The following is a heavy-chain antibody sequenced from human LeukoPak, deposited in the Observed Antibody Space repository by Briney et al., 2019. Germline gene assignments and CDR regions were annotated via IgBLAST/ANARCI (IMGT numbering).Heavy chain of an antibody. V-gene: IGHV3-53*01. J-gene: IGHJ4*02. CDR3: AKRSPYYFDY. CDR2: SGSAGNT. Sequence: GGSLRLSCAASGFTVSSNYMSWVRQAPGKGLEWVSTSGSAGNTYYADSVKGRFTISRDNSKNTLYLQMNSLRAEDTAVYYCAKRSPYYFDYWGQGTLVTVSS. CDR1: GFTVSSNY.